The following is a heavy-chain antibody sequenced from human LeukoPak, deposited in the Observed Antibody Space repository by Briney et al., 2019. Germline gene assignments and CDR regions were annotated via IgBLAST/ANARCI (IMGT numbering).Heavy chain of an antibody. Sequence: ASVKVSCKASGYTFSGYFVHWVRQAPGQGLEWMGRINAGSSDTEFAQKFQGRVTMTRDTFVSTAYMEVSGLTSDDTAMYYCARDLSSTPNWELDYWGQGTLVTVSS. CDR3: ARDLSSTPNWELDY. V-gene: IGHV1-2*06. CDR2: INAGSSDT. D-gene: IGHD1-1*01. CDR1: GYTFSGYF. J-gene: IGHJ4*02.